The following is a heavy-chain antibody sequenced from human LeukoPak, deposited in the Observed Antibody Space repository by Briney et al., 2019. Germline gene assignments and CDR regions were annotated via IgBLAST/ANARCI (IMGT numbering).Heavy chain of an antibody. CDR2: VKRDGSEK. Sequence: GGSLRLSCAASGFTFSSFWMSWVRQAPGKGLEWVANVKRDGSEKYHVDSLKGRFTISRDNAKNSLYLEMNSLTVEDTAVYYCAKYDVWSGFSYDCWGQGTLVTVSS. CDR1: GFTFSSFW. J-gene: IGHJ4*02. V-gene: IGHV3-7*01. CDR3: AKYDVWSGFSYDC. D-gene: IGHD3-3*01.